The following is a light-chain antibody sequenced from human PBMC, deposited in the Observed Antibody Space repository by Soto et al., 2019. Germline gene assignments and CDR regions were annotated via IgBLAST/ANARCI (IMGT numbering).Light chain of an antibody. CDR3: QQLTTYPLFS. J-gene: IGKJ3*01. V-gene: IGKV1-9*01. CDR1: QDISRY. Sequence: DIQLTQSPSFLSASVGDRVTITCRASQDISRYLAWYQQKAGKAPKLLIYAASTLQKGVPSRFSGSGSGTKFTLTISSLHPDDFATYYCQQLTTYPLFSFGPGTEVDI. CDR2: AAS.